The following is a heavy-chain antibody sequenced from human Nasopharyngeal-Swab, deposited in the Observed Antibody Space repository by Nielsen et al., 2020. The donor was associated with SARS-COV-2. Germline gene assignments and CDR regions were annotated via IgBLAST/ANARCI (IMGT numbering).Heavy chain of an antibody. V-gene: IGHV4-59*01. J-gene: IGHJ4*02. D-gene: IGHD6-25*01. CDR3: ARRITATSTGFDY. Sequence: SETLSLTCTVSGGSMSTYYWSWIRQPPGKGLEWIGFIYYSGSTNYNPSLESRVTISADTSKSQFSLKLSSVTAADTAMYYCARRITATSTGFDYWGQGTLVTVSS. CDR1: GGSMSTYY. CDR2: IYYSGST.